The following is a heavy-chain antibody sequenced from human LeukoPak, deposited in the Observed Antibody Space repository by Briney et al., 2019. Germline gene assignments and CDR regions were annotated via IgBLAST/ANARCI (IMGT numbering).Heavy chain of an antibody. Sequence: GASVKASCKASGDTLNNYIITWVRQAPGQGLEWMGGVMPLFNTPNYAQKFQGRITIITDASTHTSYMELRSLRSEDTAVYSCARVDRHHFYMDVWGKGTTVTVSS. CDR3: ARVDRHHFYMDV. D-gene: IGHD1-14*01. CDR2: VMPLFNTP. CDR1: GDTLNNYI. J-gene: IGHJ6*03. V-gene: IGHV1-69*05.